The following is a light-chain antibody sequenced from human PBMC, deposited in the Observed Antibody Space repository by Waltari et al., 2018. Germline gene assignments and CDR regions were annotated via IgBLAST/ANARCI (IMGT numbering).Light chain of an antibody. V-gene: IGKV4-1*01. CDR1: QSVLYNSNDKNY. CDR2: WAS. Sequence: DIVMTQSTASLAVSLGERATIHCKYSQSVLYNSNDKNYLAWYKQKPGQPPRLLIYWASIRESGVSDRFSGSGSGTDFTLTISSLQAEDVAVYYCQQYYRSRTFGQGTKVEIK. J-gene: IGKJ1*01. CDR3: QQYYRSRT.